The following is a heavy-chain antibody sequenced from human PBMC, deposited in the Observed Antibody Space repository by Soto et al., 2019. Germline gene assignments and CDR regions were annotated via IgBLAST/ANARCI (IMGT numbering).Heavy chain of an antibody. D-gene: IGHD2-8*01. CDR2: ILSDYNT. Sequence: PGGSLRLSCAASGFTFSDYTISWVRQAPGQVLECISVILSDYNTFYSGSVRGRFTISRDNSKNTLYLQMNSLRAEDTAIYYCARRTNGYFGYWGQGALVTVSS. J-gene: IGHJ4*02. CDR1: GFTFSDYT. CDR3: ARRTNGYFGY. V-gene: IGHV3-23*03.